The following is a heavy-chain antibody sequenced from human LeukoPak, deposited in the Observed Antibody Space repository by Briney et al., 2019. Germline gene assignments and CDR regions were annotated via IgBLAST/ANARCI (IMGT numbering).Heavy chain of an antibody. V-gene: IGHV1-2*02. CDR2: INPNSGGT. Sequence: ASVKVSCKASGYTFTGCYMHWVRQAPGQGLEWMGWINPNSGGTNYAQKFQGRVTMTSDTSITTAYMELSRLRSDDTAVYYCARDPFALGIVIVPYWGQGTLVTVSS. J-gene: IGHJ4*02. CDR3: ARDPFALGIVIVPY. D-gene: IGHD2/OR15-2a*01. CDR1: GYTFTGCY.